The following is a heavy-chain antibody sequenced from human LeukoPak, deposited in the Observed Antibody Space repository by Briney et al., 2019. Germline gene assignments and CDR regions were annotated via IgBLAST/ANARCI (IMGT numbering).Heavy chain of an antibody. V-gene: IGHV1-69*04. Sequence: GASVKVSCKASGGTFSSYAISWVRQAPGQGLEWMGRIIPILGIANYAQKFQGRVTITADKSTSTAYMELSSLRSEDTAVYYCATGHRGGYYDSSGYYDLGYWGQGTLVTVSS. J-gene: IGHJ4*02. D-gene: IGHD3-22*01. CDR2: IIPILGIA. CDR1: GGTFSSYA. CDR3: ATGHRGGYYDSSGYYDLGY.